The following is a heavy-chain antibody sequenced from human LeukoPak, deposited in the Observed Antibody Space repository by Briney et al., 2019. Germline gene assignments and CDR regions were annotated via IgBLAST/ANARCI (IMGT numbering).Heavy chain of an antibody. J-gene: IGHJ3*02. CDR3: ARGPPSGAFDI. CDR2: IDPDSGGT. D-gene: IGHD7-27*01. Sequence: ASVKVSCKASGYTFTDYYIHWLRQAPGQGLEWMGRIDPDSGGTRSAHKFLGRVTVTRDTSISTVYMELRWLMSDDAAVYYCARGPPSGAFDIWGQGTMVTVSS. CDR1: GYTFTDYY. V-gene: IGHV1-2*06.